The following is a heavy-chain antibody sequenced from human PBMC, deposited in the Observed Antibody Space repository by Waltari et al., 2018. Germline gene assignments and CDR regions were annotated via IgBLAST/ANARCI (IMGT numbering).Heavy chain of an antibody. CDR2: IYYSGTT. J-gene: IGHJ5*02. D-gene: IGHD3-3*01. CDR1: GGSISRTSHY. Sequence: QLQLQDSGPGLVKPSETLSLTCSVSGGSISRTSHYWAWIRQPPGKGLEWIGSIYYSGTTYYNLSLKSRVTLSVDTSKNQFSLKLSSVTAADTAMYFCARVARGGYYTGWFDTWGQGALVTVSS. V-gene: IGHV4-39*07. CDR3: ARVARGGYYTGWFDT.